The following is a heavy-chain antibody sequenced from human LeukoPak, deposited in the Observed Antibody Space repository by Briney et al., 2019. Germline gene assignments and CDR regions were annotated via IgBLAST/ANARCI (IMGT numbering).Heavy chain of an antibody. D-gene: IGHD2-21*02. CDR1: GYTFTSYG. V-gene: IGHV1-18*01. Sequence: GASVKVSCKASGYTFTSYGISWVRQAPGQGLEWMGWISAYNGNTNYAQKLQGRVTMTTDTSTSTAYMGLRSLRSDDTAVYYCAVTQGLYYYYGMDVWGQGTTVTVSS. CDR3: AVTQGLYYYYGMDV. J-gene: IGHJ6*02. CDR2: ISAYNGNT.